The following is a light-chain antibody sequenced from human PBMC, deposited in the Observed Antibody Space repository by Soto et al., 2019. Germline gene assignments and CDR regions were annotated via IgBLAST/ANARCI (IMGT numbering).Light chain of an antibody. CDR2: EVT. CDR3: SSYTSSNTLV. J-gene: IGLJ1*01. CDR1: SSDIGGYNY. V-gene: IGLV2-14*01. Sequence: QSALTQPASVSGSPGQSITISCTGGSSDIGGYNYVSWFQQHPGKAPKLMIYEVTNRPSGVSNRFSGSKPGSTASLTISGLQAEDEADYYCSSYTSSNTLVFGTGTKSPS.